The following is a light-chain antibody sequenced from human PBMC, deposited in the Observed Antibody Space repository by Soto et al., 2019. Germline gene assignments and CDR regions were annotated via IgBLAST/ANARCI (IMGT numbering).Light chain of an antibody. CDR2: DAS. Sequence: EVVLRQSPATLSLSPGERDTLSCRASQSVSSYLAWYQQKPGQAPRLLIYDASNRATGIPARFSGSGSGTDFTLTIISLEPEDFAVYYCQQRSNWPLTFGGGTMVDIK. V-gene: IGKV3-11*01. CDR3: QQRSNWPLT. J-gene: IGKJ4*01. CDR1: QSVSSY.